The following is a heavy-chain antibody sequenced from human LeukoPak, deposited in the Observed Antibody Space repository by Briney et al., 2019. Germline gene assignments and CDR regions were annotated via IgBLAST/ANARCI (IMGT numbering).Heavy chain of an antibody. Sequence: GGSLRLSCAASGFTFSSYAMHWVRQAPGKGLERMAVISYDGSNKYYADSVKGRFTISRDNSKNTLYLQMNSLRAEDTAVYYCARDYVAARTFDYWGQGTLVTVSS. J-gene: IGHJ4*02. V-gene: IGHV3-30-3*01. CDR3: ARDYVAARTFDY. CDR1: GFTFSSYA. D-gene: IGHD6-6*01. CDR2: ISYDGSNK.